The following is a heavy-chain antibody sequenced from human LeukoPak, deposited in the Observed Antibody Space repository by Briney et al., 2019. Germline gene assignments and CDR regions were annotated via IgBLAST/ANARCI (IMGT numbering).Heavy chain of an antibody. CDR1: GFTFDDYT. CDR2: ISWNSGSI. J-gene: IGHJ6*02. V-gene: IGHV3-9*01. Sequence: GGSLRLSCAASGFTFDDYTMHWVRQAPGKGLEWVSGISWNSGSIGYADSVKGRFTISRDNAKNSLYLQMNSLRAEDTALYYCAKDITHKSYYYYGMDVWGQGTTVTVSS. CDR3: AKDITHKSYYYYGMDV.